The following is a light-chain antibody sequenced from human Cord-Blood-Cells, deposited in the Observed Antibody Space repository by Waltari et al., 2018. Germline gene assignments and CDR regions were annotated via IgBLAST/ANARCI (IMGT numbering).Light chain of an antibody. J-gene: IGLJ3*02. Sequence: QSVLTQPPSASGTPGQRVTISRSGSSSNIGSTTVTSYQQLPGTAPKRLIYSNNQRPSGVPDRFSGSKSGTSASLAISGLQSEDEADYYCAAWDDSLNGPVFGGGTKLTVL. V-gene: IGLV1-44*01. CDR3: AAWDDSLNGPV. CDR1: SSNIGSTT. CDR2: SNN.